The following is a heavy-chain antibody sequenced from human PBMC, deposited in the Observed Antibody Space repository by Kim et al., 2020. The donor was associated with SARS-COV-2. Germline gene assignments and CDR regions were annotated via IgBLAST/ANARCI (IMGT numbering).Heavy chain of an antibody. D-gene: IGHD6-13*01. CDR2: ISWNSGSI. Sequence: GGSLRLSCAASGFTFDDYAMHWVRQAPGKGLEWVSGISWNSGSIGYADSVKGRFTISRDNAKNSLYLQMNSLRAEDTALYYCAKGNRIKKGIAAAVGYWGQGTLVTVSS. J-gene: IGHJ4*02. CDR3: AKGNRIKKGIAAAVGY. V-gene: IGHV3-9*01. CDR1: GFTFDDYA.